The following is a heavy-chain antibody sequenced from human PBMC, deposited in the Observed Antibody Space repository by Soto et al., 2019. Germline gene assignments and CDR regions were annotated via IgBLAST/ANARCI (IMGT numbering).Heavy chain of an antibody. J-gene: IGHJ6*02. D-gene: IGHD2-21*02. CDR1: GGSISSGDYY. Sequence: SETLSLTCTVSGGSISSGDYYWSWIRQPPGQGLEWIGYIYNTGSTVYNPSFKSRVTISVDTSKNQFSLKLNSVTAADTAVYYCARDLWGYCGTDCYPLDVWGQGTTVTVSS. V-gene: IGHV4-61*08. CDR2: IYNTGST. CDR3: ARDLWGYCGTDCYPLDV.